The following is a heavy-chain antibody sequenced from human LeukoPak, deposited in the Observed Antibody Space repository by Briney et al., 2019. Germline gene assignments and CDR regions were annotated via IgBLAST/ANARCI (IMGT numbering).Heavy chain of an antibody. J-gene: IGHJ5*01. CDR2: IYDRGPA. D-gene: IGHD3-10*01. Sequence: SETLSLTCTVSGYAITSGGFSWNWIRQPPGKGLEWIGCIYDRGPAYYNPSLKSRFTISVDRPKNQFFLNVTSLTAADTAVYYCARSRQASGLFNSWGQGTLVTVSS. V-gene: IGHV4-30-2*01. CDR1: GYAITSGGFS. CDR3: ARSRQASGLFNS.